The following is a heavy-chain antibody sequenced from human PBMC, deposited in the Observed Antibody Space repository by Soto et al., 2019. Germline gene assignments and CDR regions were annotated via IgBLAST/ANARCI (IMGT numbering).Heavy chain of an antibody. Sequence: QVQLVQSGAEVKKPGASVKVSCKASGYTFTSYAVHWVRQAPGQRLEWMGWINAGNGNTKYSQKFQGRVTITRDTSASTAYMELSSLRSEDTAVYYCASGGPLYYYGSGSYVGWFDPWGQGTLVTVSS. V-gene: IGHV1-3*01. CDR2: INAGNGNT. CDR3: ASGGPLYYYGSGSYVGWFDP. D-gene: IGHD3-10*01. CDR1: GYTFTSYA. J-gene: IGHJ5*02.